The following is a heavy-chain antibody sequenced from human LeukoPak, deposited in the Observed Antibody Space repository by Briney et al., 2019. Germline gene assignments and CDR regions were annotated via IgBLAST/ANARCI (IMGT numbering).Heavy chain of an antibody. V-gene: IGHV3-23*01. CDR2: LSGSGGAP. Sequence: GGSLRLSCAASGFTFSNYAMSWVRQAPGKGVEWVSTLSGSGGAPYYADSVKGRFGISRDNSRTTLYLQMNSLRAEDTAVYYCAKDLPQTTVFWYFDYWGQGTLVTVSS. CDR3: AKDLPQTTVFWYFDY. CDR1: GFTFSNYA. D-gene: IGHD4-17*01. J-gene: IGHJ4*02.